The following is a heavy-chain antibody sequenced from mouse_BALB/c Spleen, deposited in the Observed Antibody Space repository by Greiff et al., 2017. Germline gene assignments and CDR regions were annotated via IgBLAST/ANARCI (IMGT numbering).Heavy chain of an antibody. V-gene: IGHV5-6-5*01. J-gene: IGHJ1*01. CDR3: ANYYGSSHWYFDV. CDR2: ISSGGST. D-gene: IGHD1-1*01. CDR1: GFTFSSYA. Sequence: EVKLMESGGGLVKPGGSLKLSCAASGFTFSSYAMSWVRQTPEKRLEWVASISSGGSTYYPDSVKGRFTISRDNARNILYLQMSSLRSEDTAMYYCANYYGSSHWYFDVWGAGTTVTVSS.